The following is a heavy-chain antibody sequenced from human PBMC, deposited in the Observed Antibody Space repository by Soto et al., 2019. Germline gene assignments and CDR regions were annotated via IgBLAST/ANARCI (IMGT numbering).Heavy chain of an antibody. V-gene: IGHV3-23*01. D-gene: IGHD2-2*01. CDR3: AKDPRDCSSTSCPFDP. CDR2: ISGSGGST. J-gene: IGHJ5*02. Sequence: GGSLRLSCAASGFTFSSYAMSWVRQAPGKGLEWVSAISGSGGSTYYADSVKGRFTISRDNSKNTLHLQMNSLRAEDTAVYYCAKDPRDCSSTSCPFDPWGQGTLVTVSS. CDR1: GFTFSSYA.